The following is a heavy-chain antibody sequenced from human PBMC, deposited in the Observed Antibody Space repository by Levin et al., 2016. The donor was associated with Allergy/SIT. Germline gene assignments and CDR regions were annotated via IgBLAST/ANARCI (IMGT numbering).Heavy chain of an antibody. J-gene: IGHJ5*02. CDR2: IRSHAETT. CDR1: GDPITSYG. Sequence: ASVKVSCKASGDPITSYGIAWVRQAPGQGLEWMGWIRSHAETTDYAQKFQGRVTMTTETSTRTAYMELRSLRFDDTAVYYCASQGDSWFDLWGQGTLVTVSA. CDR3: ASQGDSWFDL. V-gene: IGHV1-18*04. D-gene: IGHD2-21*02.